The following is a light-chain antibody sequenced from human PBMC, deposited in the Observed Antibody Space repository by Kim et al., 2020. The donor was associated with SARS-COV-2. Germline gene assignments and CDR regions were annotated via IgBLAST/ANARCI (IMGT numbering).Light chain of an antibody. Sequence: LAPENTTPLCSGASRGGSDSLAWYQRKPGQAPRLLIYGASTRATGIPARFSGGGSGTDFTLTLSSLEPEDFAVYFCQQYGDFPLTFGQGTQVEIK. J-gene: IGKJ5*01. CDR2: GAS. CDR3: QQYGDFPLT. V-gene: IGKV3-11*01. CDR1: RGGSDS.